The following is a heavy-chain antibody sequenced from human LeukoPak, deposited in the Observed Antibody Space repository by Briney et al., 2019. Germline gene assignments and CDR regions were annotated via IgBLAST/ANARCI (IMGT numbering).Heavy chain of an antibody. CDR3: VERGELYCY. CDR2: IAAYNGNT. J-gene: IGHJ4*02. CDR1: GYTFTSYG. Sequence: ASVKVSFQACGYTFTSYGISWVRQARAQGHEWMGWIAAYNGNTNYAQKLQARVTMTTDTSTSTAYMELRSLRSDDTVVYYCVERGELYCYWGQGTLVTVSS. D-gene: IGHD3-10*01. V-gene: IGHV1-18*01.